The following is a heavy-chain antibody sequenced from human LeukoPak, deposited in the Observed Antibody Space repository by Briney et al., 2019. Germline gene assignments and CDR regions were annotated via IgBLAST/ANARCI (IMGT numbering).Heavy chain of an antibody. V-gene: IGHV4-38-2*02. CDR2: IYRSGST. Sequence: PSETLSLTCTVSGYSISSGYYWGWIRQPPGKGLEWIGSIYRSGSTYYNPSLTSRVTISVDTSKNQFSLKLSSVTAADTAVYYCARRVDFWTGYYHFDYWGQGTLVTVSS. J-gene: IGHJ4*02. D-gene: IGHD3/OR15-3a*01. CDR3: ARRVDFWTGYYHFDY. CDR1: GYSISSGYY.